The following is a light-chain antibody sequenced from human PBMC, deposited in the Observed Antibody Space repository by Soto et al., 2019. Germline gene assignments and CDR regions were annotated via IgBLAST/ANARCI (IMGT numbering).Light chain of an antibody. CDR2: GAS. V-gene: IGKV3-15*01. CDR1: QSVGTK. Sequence: IVMTQSPATLSVSPGERATLSCRASQSVGTKLAWYQQTRGQAPRLLIYGASNRATGVPARFSGSVSGTEFTLTISSLQSEDFAVYYCQQYNNWPPWTFGQGTKVDIK. CDR3: QQYNNWPPWT. J-gene: IGKJ1*01.